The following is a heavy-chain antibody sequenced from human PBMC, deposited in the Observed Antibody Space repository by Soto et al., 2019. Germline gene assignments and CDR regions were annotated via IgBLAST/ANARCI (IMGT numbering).Heavy chain of an antibody. J-gene: IGHJ4*02. Sequence: QPGGSLRLSCAASGFTFNTYTMSWVRQAPGKALEWVSVISGSGSNTHYADSVKGRFTVSRDNTKNILYLQMDNLRAEDTAIYYCVNQEQWLYYFGRWGQGTLVTVSS. CDR2: ISGSGSNT. V-gene: IGHV3-23*01. D-gene: IGHD6-19*01. CDR1: GFTFNTYT. CDR3: VNQEQWLYYFGR.